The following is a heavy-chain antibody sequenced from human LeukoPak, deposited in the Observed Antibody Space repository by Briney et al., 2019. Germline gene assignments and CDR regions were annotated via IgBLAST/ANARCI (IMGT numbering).Heavy chain of an antibody. CDR3: AKERGSGSSQPLDY. Sequence: GGSLRLSCAASGFTFSSYAMSWVRQAPGKGLEWVSAISGSGGSTYYAASVKGRFTISRDNSKNTLYLQMNSLRAEDTAVYYCAKERGSGSSQPLDYWGQGTLVTVSS. CDR2: ISGSGGST. D-gene: IGHD3-10*01. J-gene: IGHJ4*02. V-gene: IGHV3-23*01. CDR1: GFTFSSYA.